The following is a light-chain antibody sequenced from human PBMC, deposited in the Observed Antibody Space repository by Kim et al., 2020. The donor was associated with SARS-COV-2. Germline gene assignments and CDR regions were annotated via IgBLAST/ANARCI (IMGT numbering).Light chain of an antibody. Sequence: EIVLTQSPGTLSLSPGERATLSCRASQSVDSSYLAWYQQKPGQAPRLLIYGASSRATGIPDRISGSDSGTDFTLTISRLEPEDSAVYYCHQYGSSRYTFGQGTKLEIK. CDR3: HQYGSSRYT. CDR1: QSVDSSY. J-gene: IGKJ2*01. CDR2: GAS. V-gene: IGKV3-20*01.